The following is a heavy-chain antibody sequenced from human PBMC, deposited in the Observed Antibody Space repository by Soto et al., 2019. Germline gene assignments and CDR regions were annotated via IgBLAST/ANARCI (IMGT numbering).Heavy chain of an antibody. CDR2: IYTSGST. D-gene: IGHD3-3*01. V-gene: IGHV4-4*07. Sequence: SETLSLTCTVSGGSISSYCWSWIRQPAGKGLEWIGRIYTSGSTNYNPSLKSRVTMSVDTSKNQFSLKLSSVTAADTAVYYCAREMTIFGVVVGGFDYWGQGTLVTVSS. J-gene: IGHJ4*02. CDR1: GGSISSYC. CDR3: AREMTIFGVVVGGFDY.